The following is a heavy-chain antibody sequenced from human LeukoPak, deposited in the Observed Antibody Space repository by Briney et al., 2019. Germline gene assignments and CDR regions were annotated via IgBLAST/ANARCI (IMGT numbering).Heavy chain of an antibody. CDR1: GYTFTSYD. J-gene: IGHJ4*02. Sequence: GASVKVSCKASGYTFTSYDINWVRQATGQGLEWMGWMNPNSGNTGYAQKFQGRVTMTRNTSISTAYMELSSLRSEDTAVYYCARGQTILSCSGGSCYHPSDYWGQGTLVTVSS. V-gene: IGHV1-8*01. CDR3: ARGQTILSCSGGSCYHPSDY. D-gene: IGHD2-15*01. CDR2: MNPNSGNT.